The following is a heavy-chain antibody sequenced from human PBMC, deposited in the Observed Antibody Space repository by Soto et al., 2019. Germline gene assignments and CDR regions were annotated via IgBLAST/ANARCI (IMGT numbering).Heavy chain of an antibody. Sequence: QVQLVQSGAEVKKPGSSVKVSCKASGGTFSSYAISWVRQAPGQGLEWMGGIIPIFGTANYAQKFQGRVTSPADESTSTAHMELSRLRSDDTAVYYGASDVIAAAGTACWGQGTLVTVSS. CDR3: ASDVIAAAGTAC. V-gene: IGHV1-69*12. D-gene: IGHD6-13*01. CDR2: IIPIFGTA. J-gene: IGHJ4*02. CDR1: GGTFSSYA.